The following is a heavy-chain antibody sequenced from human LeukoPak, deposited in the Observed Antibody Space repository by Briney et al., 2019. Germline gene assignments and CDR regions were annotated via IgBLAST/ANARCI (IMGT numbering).Heavy chain of an antibody. CDR2: IYPRGST. Sequence: SQTLSLTCAVSGGSISGGSYSWRWIRQPPGKGLEWIGYIYPRGSTYYNPSLKSRVILSLDKSANQFSLNLSSVTAADTAVYYCARFSPRAMGNYLDFWGQGTLVTVPS. D-gene: IGHD7-27*01. CDR1: GGSISGGSYS. V-gene: IGHV4-30-2*01. CDR3: ARFSPRAMGNYLDF. J-gene: IGHJ4*02.